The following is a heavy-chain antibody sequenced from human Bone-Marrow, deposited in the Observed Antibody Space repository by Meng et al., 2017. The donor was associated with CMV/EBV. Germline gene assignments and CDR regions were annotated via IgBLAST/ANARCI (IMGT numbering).Heavy chain of an antibody. CDR3: AREMVKGGYYGMDV. Sequence: GGSLRLSCAASGFTFSSYWMHWVRQAPGKGLVWVSRINSDGSSTSYADSVKGRFTISRDNAKNSLYLQMNSLRAEDTALYYCAREMVKGGYYGMDVWGQGTTVTVSS. D-gene: IGHD5-18*01. V-gene: IGHV3-74*01. CDR2: INSDGSST. J-gene: IGHJ6*02. CDR1: GFTFSSYW.